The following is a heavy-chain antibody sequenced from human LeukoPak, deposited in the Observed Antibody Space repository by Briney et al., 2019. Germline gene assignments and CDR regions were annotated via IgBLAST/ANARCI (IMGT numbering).Heavy chain of an antibody. CDR3: ARGRGGDCCQIDY. CDR2: IIPILGIA. V-gene: IGHV1-69*04. D-gene: IGHD2-21*02. J-gene: IGHJ4*02. CDR1: GGTFSSYA. Sequence: SVKVSCKASGGTFSSYAISWVRQAPGQGLEWMGRIIPILGIANYAQKFQGRVTMTTDTSTSTAYMELRSLRSDDTAVYYCARGRGGDCCQIDYWGQGTLVTVSS.